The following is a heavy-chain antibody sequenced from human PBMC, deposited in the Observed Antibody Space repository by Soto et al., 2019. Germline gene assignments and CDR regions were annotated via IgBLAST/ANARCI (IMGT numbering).Heavy chain of an antibody. D-gene: IGHD3-3*01. CDR3: AREVSILRFLEWTKKGGGSWSFDY. V-gene: IGHV1-69*04. Sequence: SVKVSCKASGGTFSSYTISWVRQAPGQGLEWMGRIIPILGIANYAQKFQGRVTITADKSASTAYMELSSLRSEDTAVYYCAREVSILRFLEWTKKGGGSWSFDYWGQGTLVTVSS. CDR1: GGTFSSYT. CDR2: IIPILGIA. J-gene: IGHJ4*02.